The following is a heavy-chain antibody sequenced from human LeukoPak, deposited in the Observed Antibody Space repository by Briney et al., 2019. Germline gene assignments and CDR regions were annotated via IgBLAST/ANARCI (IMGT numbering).Heavy chain of an antibody. D-gene: IGHD3-10*01. J-gene: IGHJ4*02. Sequence: ASVKVSCKVSGYTLTELSMHWVRQAPGKGLEWMEGFDPEDGETIYAQKFQGRVTMTEDTSTDTAYMELSSLRSEDTAVYYCATAEVYYYGSGSYSYWGQGTLVTVSS. CDR1: GYTLTELS. V-gene: IGHV1-24*01. CDR2: FDPEDGET. CDR3: ATAEVYYYGSGSYSY.